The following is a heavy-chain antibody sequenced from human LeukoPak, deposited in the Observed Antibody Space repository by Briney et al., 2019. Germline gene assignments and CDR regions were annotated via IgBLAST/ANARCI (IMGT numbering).Heavy chain of an antibody. V-gene: IGHV4-59*01. CDR2: IYYSGST. D-gene: IGHD6-19*01. J-gene: IGHJ5*02. CDR1: GGSISSYY. CDR3: AREGRQWLPQNWFAP. Sequence: SETLSLTCTVSGGSISSYYWSWIRQPPGKGLEWIGYIYYSGSTNYNPSLKSRVTISVDTSKNQFSLKLSSVTAADTAVYYCAREGRQWLPQNWFAPWGQGTLVTVSS.